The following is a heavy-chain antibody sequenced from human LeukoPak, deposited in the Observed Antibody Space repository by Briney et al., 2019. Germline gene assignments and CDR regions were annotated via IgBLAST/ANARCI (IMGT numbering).Heavy chain of an antibody. CDR1: GFTFSSYA. CDR2: ISGSGGST. D-gene: IGHD2-2*01. J-gene: IGHJ6*03. V-gene: IGHV3-23*01. CDR3: AKGYCSSTSCSDPTLYYYHYMDV. Sequence: PGGSLRLSCAASGFTFSSYAMSWVRQAPGKGLEWVSAISGSGGSTYYADSVKGRFTISRDNSKNTLYLQMNSLRAGDTAVYYCAKGYCSSTSCSDPTLYYYHYMDVWGKGTTVTVSS.